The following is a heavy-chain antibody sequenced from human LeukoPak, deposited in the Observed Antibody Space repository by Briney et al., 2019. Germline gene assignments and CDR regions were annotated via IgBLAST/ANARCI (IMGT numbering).Heavy chain of an antibody. CDR3: ARDLGAAAGMFDLFDY. CDR2: ISYDAGIE. CDR1: GCTLSSYA. V-gene: IGHV3-30-3*01. Sequence: GRSLRHSSVASGCTLSSYAMHWVCQAPGKPLDWPALISYDAGIEYYVDSVEGRVTVSRVHSKNTLSLQRNSLRAAVTAVYYCARDLGAAAGMFDLFDYWGQGTLVTVSS. J-gene: IGHJ4*02. D-gene: IGHD6-13*01.